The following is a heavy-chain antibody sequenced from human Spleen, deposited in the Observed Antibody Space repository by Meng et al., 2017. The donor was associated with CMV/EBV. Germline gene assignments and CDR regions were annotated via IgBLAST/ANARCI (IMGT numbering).Heavy chain of an antibody. Sequence: YPFTSYDINWVRQATGQGLEWMGWMNPNSGNTGYAQKFQGRVTITRNTSISTAHMELSSLRSEDTAVYYCARGARYCSSTSCYYWFDPWGQGTLVTVSS. J-gene: IGHJ5*02. CDR2: MNPNSGNT. V-gene: IGHV1-8*03. D-gene: IGHD2-2*01. CDR3: ARGARYCSSTSCYYWFDP. CDR1: YPFTSYD.